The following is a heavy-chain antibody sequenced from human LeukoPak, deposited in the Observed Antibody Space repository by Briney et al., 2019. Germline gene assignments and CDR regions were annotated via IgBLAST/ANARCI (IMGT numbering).Heavy chain of an antibody. D-gene: IGHD3-10*01. V-gene: IGHV5-51*01. CDR3: VRHEERFGEWD. CDR1: RYSFSSYW. J-gene: IGHJ4*02. CDR2: IYPADSDT. Sequence: GESLKISCKGSRYSFSSYWIGWVRQMPGKGLEWMGIIYPADSDTRYSPSFQGQVTISADKSISTAYLQWSSLKASDTAIYYCVRHEERFGEWDWGQGTLVTVSS.